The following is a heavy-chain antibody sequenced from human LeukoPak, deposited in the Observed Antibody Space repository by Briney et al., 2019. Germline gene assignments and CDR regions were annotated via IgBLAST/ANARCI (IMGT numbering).Heavy chain of an antibody. CDR1: GYTFTRYY. D-gene: IGHD6-19*01. CDR3: ARVGGSAWSGDDY. Sequence: GASVKVPCKASGYTFTRYYMHWVRQAPGQGLEWMGIINPTGGSTTYAQKFQGRVTMTRDTSTSTFYMELSSPRSEDTAVYYCARVGGSAWSGDDYWGQGTLVTVSS. CDR2: INPTGGST. V-gene: IGHV1-46*01. J-gene: IGHJ4*02.